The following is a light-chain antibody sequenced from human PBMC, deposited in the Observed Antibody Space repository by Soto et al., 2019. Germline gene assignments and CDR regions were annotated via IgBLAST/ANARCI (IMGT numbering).Light chain of an antibody. CDR3: QQRNNWPPIT. V-gene: IGKV3D-15*01. J-gene: IGKJ5*01. Sequence: EIVMTQSPATLSMSLGERATLSCRASQSVSSNLAWYQQKPGQAPRLLIYGASSRATGIPDRFSGSGSGTDFTLTIRRLEPEDFAVYYCQQRNNWPPITFGQGTRLEIK. CDR2: GAS. CDR1: QSVSSN.